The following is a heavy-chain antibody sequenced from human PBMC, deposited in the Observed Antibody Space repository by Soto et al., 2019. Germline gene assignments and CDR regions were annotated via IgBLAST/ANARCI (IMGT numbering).Heavy chain of an antibody. Sequence: QVQLQESGPGLVKPSETLSLTCTVSGGSISSYYWSWIRQPPGKGPEWIGYIYYSGSTNYNPSLKSRVTISVDTSKNQFSLKLSSVTAADTAVYYCARSNYDILTGYYLHVDYWGQGTLVTVSS. J-gene: IGHJ4*02. D-gene: IGHD3-9*01. CDR3: ARSNYDILTGYYLHVDY. CDR2: IYYSGST. CDR1: GGSISSYY. V-gene: IGHV4-59*01.